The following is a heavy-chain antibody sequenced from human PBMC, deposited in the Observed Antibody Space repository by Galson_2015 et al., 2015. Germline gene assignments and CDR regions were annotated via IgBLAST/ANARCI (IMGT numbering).Heavy chain of an antibody. J-gene: IGHJ5*02. CDR1: GGSFSGYY. D-gene: IGHD1-26*01. CDR2: INHSGST. CDR3: ARVVGWDAGRFDP. V-gene: IGHV4-34*01. Sequence: SETLSLTCAVYGGSFSGYYWSWIRQPPGKGLEWIGEINHSGSTNYNPSLKSRVTISVDTSKNQFSLKLSSVTAADTAVYYCARVVGWDAGRFDPWGQGTLVTVSS.